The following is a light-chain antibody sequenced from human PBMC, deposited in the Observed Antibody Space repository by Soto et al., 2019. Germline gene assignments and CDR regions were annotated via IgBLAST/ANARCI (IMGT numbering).Light chain of an antibody. CDR1: QSVSSN. J-gene: IGKJ1*01. V-gene: IGKV3-15*01. Sequence: EIVMTQSPATLSVSPGERATLSCRASQSVSSNLAWYQQKPGQAPRLLISGASTRATGIPARFSGSGSGTEFTLTISSLQYEDFAVYYCQQYNNPQTFGQGTKVEIK. CDR3: QQYNNPQT. CDR2: GAS.